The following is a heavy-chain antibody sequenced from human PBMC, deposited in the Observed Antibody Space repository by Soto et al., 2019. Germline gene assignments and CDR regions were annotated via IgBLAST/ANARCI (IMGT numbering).Heavy chain of an antibody. CDR1: GYTFTGYY. CDR2: INPNSGNT. D-gene: IGHD2-21*01. J-gene: IGHJ4*02. CDR3: AGKVIVLEYYFDY. V-gene: IGHV1-2*02. Sequence: ASVKVSCKASGYTFTGYYMHWVRQAPGQGLEWMGWINPNSGNTKYSQKFQGRVTITRDTSASTAYMELSSLRSEDTAVYYCAGKVIVLEYYFDYWGQGTLVTVSS.